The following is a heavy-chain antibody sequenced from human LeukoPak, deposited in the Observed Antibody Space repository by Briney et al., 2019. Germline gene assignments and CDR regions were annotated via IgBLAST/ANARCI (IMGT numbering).Heavy chain of an antibody. Sequence: SGPTLVNPTQTLTLTCTFSGFSLSTSGVGVGWIRQPPGKALQWLALIYWDDEKYYSPSLKSRLSISRDTSRNQVVLTMTNVDPLDTGTYFCAHSYYFGSRSYYNVWFAPWGLGTLVSVSS. CDR3: AHSYYFGSRSYYNVWFAP. V-gene: IGHV2-5*02. CDR2: IYWDDEK. CDR1: GFSLSTSGVG. D-gene: IGHD3-10*01. J-gene: IGHJ5*02.